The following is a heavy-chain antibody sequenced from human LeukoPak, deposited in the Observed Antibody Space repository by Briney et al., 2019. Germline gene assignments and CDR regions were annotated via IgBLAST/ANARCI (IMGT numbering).Heavy chain of an antibody. D-gene: IGHD6-13*01. CDR3: AREIAAAWFDP. CDR2: IIPIFGTA. Sequence: SVKVSCKASGGTFSSYAISWVRQAPGQGLEWMGGIIPIFGTANYAQKFQGRVTITTDESTSIAYMELSRLRSDDTAVYYCAREIAAAWFDPWGQGTLVTVSS. V-gene: IGHV1-69*05. CDR1: GGTFSSYA. J-gene: IGHJ5*02.